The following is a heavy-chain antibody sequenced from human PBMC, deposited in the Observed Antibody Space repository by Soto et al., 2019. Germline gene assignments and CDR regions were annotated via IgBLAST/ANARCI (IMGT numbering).Heavy chain of an antibody. Sequence: QVHLVQSGVEVKNPGASVKVSCQASGYTFFTYDISWVRQAPGQGLEWMGWISTYSGDTKYSQKFQGRVTMTTDTSTTTAYLELRSLRSDDTAVYYCARHHGPTTSENWFDPWGQGPLVPVSS. D-gene: IGHD5-12*01. CDR1: GYTFFTYD. CDR3: ARHHGPTTSENWFDP. CDR2: ISTYSGDT. V-gene: IGHV1-18*01. J-gene: IGHJ5*02.